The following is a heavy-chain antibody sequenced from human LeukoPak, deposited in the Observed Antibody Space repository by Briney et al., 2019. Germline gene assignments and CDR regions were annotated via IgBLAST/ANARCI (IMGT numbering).Heavy chain of an antibody. CDR2: IYYSGST. J-gene: IGHJ4*02. V-gene: IGHV4-39*01. CDR3: ARVKNGQLAVDY. Sequence: PSETLSLTCTVSGGSISSSSYYWGWIRQPPGKGLEWIGSIYYSGSTYYNPSLKSRVTISVDTSKNQFSLKLSSVTAADTAVYYCARVKNGQLAVDYWGQGTLVTVSS. CDR1: GGSISSSSYY. D-gene: IGHD6-6*01.